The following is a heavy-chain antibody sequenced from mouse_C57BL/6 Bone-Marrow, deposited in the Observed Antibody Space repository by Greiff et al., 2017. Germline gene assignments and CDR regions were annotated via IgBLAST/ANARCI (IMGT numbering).Heavy chain of an antibody. J-gene: IGHJ4*01. CDR1: GYTFTNYW. CDR2: MHPNGGSP. D-gene: IGHD2-4*01. CDR3: ARSYDYDDYTMDY. Sequence: VQLQQPGAVLVKPGASVKLSCKASGYTFTNYWMHWVKQRPGQGLEWIGMMHPNGGSPDYNEKFKSEATLSVDKSSRTAYMELSSLTSEDSAVYYCARSYDYDDYTMDYWGQGTSVTVSS. V-gene: IGHV1-64*01.